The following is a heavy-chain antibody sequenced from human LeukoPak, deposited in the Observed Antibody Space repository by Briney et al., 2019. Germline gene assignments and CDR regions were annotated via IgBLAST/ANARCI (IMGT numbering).Heavy chain of an antibody. CDR3: AGGMGYITDY. V-gene: IGHV3-7*01. CDR2: IKQDGSAK. Sequence: PGGSLRLSCVASGFTFSDYWMNWVRQAPGKGLGWVANIKQDGSAKNYVDSVEGRFTISKDNARNSVYLQMNSLRDDDTAVYYCAGGMGYITDYWGQGILVTVSS. CDR1: GFTFSDYW. D-gene: IGHD1-1*01. J-gene: IGHJ4*02.